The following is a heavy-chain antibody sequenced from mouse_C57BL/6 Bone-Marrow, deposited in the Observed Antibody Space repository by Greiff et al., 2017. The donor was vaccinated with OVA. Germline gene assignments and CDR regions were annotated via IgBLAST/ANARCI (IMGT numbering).Heavy chain of an antibody. V-gene: IGHV1-69*01. CDR1: GYTFTSYW. CDR2: IDPSDSYT. Sequence: QVQLQQPGAELVKPGASVKLSCKASGYTFTSYWMHWVKRRPGQGLEWIGEIDPSDSYTNYNQKFKGKSTLTVDKSSSTAYMQLSSLTSEGSAVYYCARGLLPLYFDCWGQGTTLTGSS. D-gene: IGHD1-1*01. J-gene: IGHJ2*01. CDR3: ARGLLPLYFDC.